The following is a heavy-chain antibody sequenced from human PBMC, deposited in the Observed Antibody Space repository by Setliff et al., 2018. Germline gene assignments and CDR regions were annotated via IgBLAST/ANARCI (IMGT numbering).Heavy chain of an antibody. J-gene: IGHJ4*02. CDR1: GFTISNYW. Sequence: PGGSLRLSCAASGFTISNYWMAWVRQAPGKGLEWVGRIRTKTDGGTADYAAPVKGRFIISRDDSKNLVFLQMNSLKTEDTAVYYCATGLGQYFDYWGQGSLVTVSS. CDR3: ATGLGQYFDY. CDR2: IRTKTDGGTA. V-gene: IGHV3-15*01. D-gene: IGHD3-9*01.